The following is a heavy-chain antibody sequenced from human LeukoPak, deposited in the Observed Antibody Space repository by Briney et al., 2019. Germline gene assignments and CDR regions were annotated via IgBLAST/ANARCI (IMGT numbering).Heavy chain of an antibody. Sequence: PSETLSLTCTVSGGSITSSSHYWGWIRQPPGQGLQWIGLIYYDGSAYYNLSLKSRLTISIDTSKSQFSLQLSSVTAADTAMYYCAREVADYGGYYYYHYMDVWGKGTTVTISS. CDR1: GGSITSSSHY. J-gene: IGHJ6*03. D-gene: IGHD4-23*01. V-gene: IGHV4-39*07. CDR2: IYYDGSA. CDR3: AREVADYGGYYYYHYMDV.